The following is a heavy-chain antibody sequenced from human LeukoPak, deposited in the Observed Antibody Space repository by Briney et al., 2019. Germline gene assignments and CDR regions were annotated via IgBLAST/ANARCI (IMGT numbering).Heavy chain of an antibody. Sequence: GASVKVSCNASGYTFTGYYMHWVRQAPGQGLEWMGWINPNSGGTNYAQKFQGRVTMTRDTSISTAYMELSRLRSDDTAVYYCAREGLLLVYDPTRDFDYWGQGTLVTVSS. D-gene: IGHD2-15*01. V-gene: IGHV1-2*02. CDR3: AREGLLLVYDPTRDFDY. CDR2: INPNSGGT. CDR1: GYTFTGYY. J-gene: IGHJ4*02.